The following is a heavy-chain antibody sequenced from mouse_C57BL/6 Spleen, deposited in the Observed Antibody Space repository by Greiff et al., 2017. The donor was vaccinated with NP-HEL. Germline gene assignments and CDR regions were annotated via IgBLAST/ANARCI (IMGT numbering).Heavy chain of an antibody. CDR1: GFTFSSYT. CDR3: ARLGRGYFDY. D-gene: IGHD4-1*01. V-gene: IGHV5-9*01. J-gene: IGHJ2*01. CDR2: ISGGGGNT. Sequence: DVKLVESGGGLVKPGGSLKLSCAASGFTFSSYTMSWVRQTPEKRLEWVATISGGGGNTYYPDSVKGRFTISRDNAKNTLYLQMSSLRSEDTALYYCARLGRGYFDYWGQGTTLTVSS.